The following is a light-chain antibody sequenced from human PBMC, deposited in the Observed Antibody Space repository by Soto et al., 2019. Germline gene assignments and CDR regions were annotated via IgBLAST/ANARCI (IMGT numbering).Light chain of an antibody. V-gene: IGKV3-20*01. J-gene: IGKJ2*01. CDR2: GAS. CDR3: QQYGSSQYT. Sequence: EIVLTQSPGTLSLSPGERVTLSCRASQSVNNNYLAWYQQKPGQAPRLLIYGASSRATGIPDRFSGSGSGTDFTLTISRLEPEDFAVYYCQQYGSSQYTFGQGTELEIK. CDR1: QSVNNNY.